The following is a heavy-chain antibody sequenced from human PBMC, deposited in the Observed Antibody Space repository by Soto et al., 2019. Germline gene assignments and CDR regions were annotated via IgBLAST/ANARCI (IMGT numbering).Heavy chain of an antibody. CDR3: ARRSGYPKYYFDY. CDR2: INAGNGNT. CDR1: GYTFTSYA. D-gene: IGHD3-3*01. Sequence: GASVKVSCKASGYTFTSYAMHWVRQAPGQRLEWMGWINAGNGNTKYSQKFQGRVTITRDTSASTAYMELSSLRSEDTAVYYCARRSGYPKYYFDYWGQGTLVPSPQ. V-gene: IGHV1-3*01. J-gene: IGHJ4*02.